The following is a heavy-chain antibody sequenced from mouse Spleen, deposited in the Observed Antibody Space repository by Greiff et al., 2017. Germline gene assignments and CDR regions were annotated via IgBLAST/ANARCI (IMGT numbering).Heavy chain of an antibody. CDR1: GYTFTSYW. D-gene: IGHD2-5*01. V-gene: IGHV1-59*01. Sequence: VQLQQPGAELVRPGTSVKLSCKASGYTFTSYWMHWVKQRPGQGLEWIGVIDPSDSYTNYNQKFKGKATLTVDTSSSTAYMQLSSLTSEDSAVYYCARKSNYGVGAMDYWGQGTSVTVSS. J-gene: IGHJ4*01. CDR2: IDPSDSYT. CDR3: ARKSNYGVGAMDY.